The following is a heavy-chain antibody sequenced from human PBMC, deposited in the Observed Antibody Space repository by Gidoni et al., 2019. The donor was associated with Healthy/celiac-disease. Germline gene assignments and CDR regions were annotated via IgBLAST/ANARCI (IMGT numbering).Heavy chain of an antibody. CDR1: GFTSSSYV. D-gene: IGHD2-2*01. CDR2: MSSSGSTI. CDR3: ARIEEYQLPPFYYYGMNV. Sequence: EVQLVESVGGLVQPGGSLILSCAASGFTSSSYVMNGVRQAPGKGLEWVSYMSSSGSTIYYADSRKGRVNIFRDKAKNSLYLQMNSLRAEDTAVYYCARIEEYQLPPFYYYGMNVWGQGTTVTVSS. V-gene: IGHV3-48*03. J-gene: IGHJ6*02.